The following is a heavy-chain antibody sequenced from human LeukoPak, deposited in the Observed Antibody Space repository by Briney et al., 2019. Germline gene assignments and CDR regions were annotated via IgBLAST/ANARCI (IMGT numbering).Heavy chain of an antibody. CDR1: GFTFDDYT. CDR2: ISWDGAST. CDR3: AKAGYCSSTSCFTYYYYYMDV. Sequence: GGSLRLSCAASGFTFDDYTMHWFRQAPVKGRGWVSLISWDGASTYYADSVKGLFTISTDNSKKSLYLQMNSLRTEDTAFYYCAKAGYCSSTSCFTYYYYYMDVWGKGTTVTVSS. J-gene: IGHJ6*03. V-gene: IGHV3-43*01. D-gene: IGHD2-2*01.